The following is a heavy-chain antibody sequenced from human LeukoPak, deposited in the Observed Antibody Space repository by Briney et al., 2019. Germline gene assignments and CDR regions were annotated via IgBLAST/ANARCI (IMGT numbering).Heavy chain of an antibody. Sequence: ASVKVSCKASGYTFTSYGISWVRQAPGQGLEWMGWISAYNGDTNYAQKLQGRVTMTTDTSTSIAYMELRSLRSDDTAAYYCARGGPAPHRITLIVVASSTDAFDIWGQGTMVTVSS. D-gene: IGHD3-22*01. CDR1: GYTFTSYG. J-gene: IGHJ3*02. CDR3: ARGGPAPHRITLIVVASSTDAFDI. V-gene: IGHV1-18*01. CDR2: ISAYNGDT.